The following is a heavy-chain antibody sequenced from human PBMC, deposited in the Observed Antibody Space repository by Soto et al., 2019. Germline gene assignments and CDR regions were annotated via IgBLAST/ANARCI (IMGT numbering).Heavy chain of an antibody. CDR3: ARNYCSSTSCHRGYYYMDV. D-gene: IGHD2-2*01. CDR1: GGSFSGYY. CDR2: INHSGST. V-gene: IGHV4-34*01. J-gene: IGHJ6*03. Sequence: PSETLSLTCAVYGGSFSGYYWSWIRQPPGKGLEWIGEINHSGSTNYNPSLKSRVTISVDTSKNQFSLKLSSVTTADTAVYYCARNYCSSTSCHRGYYYMDVWGKGTTVTVSS.